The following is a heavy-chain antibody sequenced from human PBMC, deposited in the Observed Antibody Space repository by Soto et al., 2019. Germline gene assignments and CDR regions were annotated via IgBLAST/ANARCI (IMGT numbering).Heavy chain of an antibody. CDR1: GFTFSSYA. J-gene: IGHJ4*02. CDR2: ISGSGGSR. D-gene: IGHD6-19*01. Sequence: EVQLLESGGGLVQPGGSLRLSCAASGFTFSSYAMSWVRQAPGKGLAWVSAISGSGGSRYYADSVKGRFTISRDNSKNTLYLQMNSLRAEDTAVYYCAKDPGGIAVAGSGYYFDYWGQGTLVTVSS. V-gene: IGHV3-23*01. CDR3: AKDPGGIAVAGSGYYFDY.